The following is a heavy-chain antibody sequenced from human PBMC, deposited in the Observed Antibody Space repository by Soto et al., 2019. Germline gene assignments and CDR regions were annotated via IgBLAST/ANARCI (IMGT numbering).Heavy chain of an antibody. Sequence: GGSLRLSCAASGFTFSSYAMHWVRQAPGKGLEWVAVISYDGSNKYYADSVKGRFTISRDNSKNTLYLQMNSLRAEDTAVYYCARGWDYAHYYGMDVWGQGTTVIVS. D-gene: IGHD2-2*01. V-gene: IGHV3-30-3*01. J-gene: IGHJ6*02. CDR1: GFTFSSYA. CDR2: ISYDGSNK. CDR3: ARGWDYAHYYGMDV.